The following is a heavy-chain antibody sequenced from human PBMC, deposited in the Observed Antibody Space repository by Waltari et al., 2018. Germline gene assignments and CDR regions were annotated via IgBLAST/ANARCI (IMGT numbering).Heavy chain of an antibody. J-gene: IGHJ2*01. CDR1: GGSISSSNYY. Sequence: QLQLQESGPGLVRPSETLSLTCTVSGGSISSSNYYWGWIRQPPGKGLEWIGSVYYSGNTSYNPSLNSRVSISVDTSKYQFSLKLSSVTAADTAVYYCARDPYSYGTNWYFDLWGRGTLVTVSS. V-gene: IGHV4-39*02. CDR3: ARDPYSYGTNWYFDL. D-gene: IGHD5-18*01. CDR2: VYYSGNT.